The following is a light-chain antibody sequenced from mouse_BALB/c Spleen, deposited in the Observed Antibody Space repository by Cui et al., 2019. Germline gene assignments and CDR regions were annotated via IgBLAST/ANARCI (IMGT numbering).Light chain of an antibody. CDR1: TDISDD. J-gene: IGKJ5*01. V-gene: IGKV17-121*01. Sequence: ETTVTQYPAYMSTVIGEKVTISCMTSTDISDDMNWYQQKPGEPPKLLISEGNTLHPGVPSRFSSSGYGTDFVFTIGNMLSEDVADYYCLQSNNLPLTFGAGTKLELK. CDR3: LQSNNLPLT. CDR2: EGN.